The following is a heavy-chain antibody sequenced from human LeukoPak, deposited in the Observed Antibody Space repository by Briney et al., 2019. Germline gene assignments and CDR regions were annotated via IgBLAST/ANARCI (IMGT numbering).Heavy chain of an antibody. CDR2: IYYSGST. Sequence: SETLSLTCAVYGGSFSGYYWNWIRQPPGKGLEWIGSIYYSGSTYYNPSLKSRVTISVDTSKNQFSLKLSSVTAADTAVYYCARREYYYDSSGYNDAFDIWGQGTMVTVSS. D-gene: IGHD3-22*01. V-gene: IGHV4-34*01. CDR1: GGSFSGYY. J-gene: IGHJ3*02. CDR3: ARREYYYDSSGYNDAFDI.